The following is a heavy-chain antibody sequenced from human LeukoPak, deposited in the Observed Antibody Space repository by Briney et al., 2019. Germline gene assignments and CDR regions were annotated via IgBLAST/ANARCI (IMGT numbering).Heavy chain of an antibody. J-gene: IGHJ3*02. CDR2: INPNSGGT. V-gene: IGHV1-2*04. CDR1: GYTFTGYY. D-gene: IGHD2-2*01. CDR3: ARCGYCSSTSCSRGAFDI. Sequence: ASVKVSCKASGYTFTGYYMHWVRRAPGQGLEWMGWINPNSGGTNYAQKFQGWVTMTRDTSISTAYMELSRLRSDDTAVYYCARCGYCSSTSCSRGAFDIWGQGTMVTVSS.